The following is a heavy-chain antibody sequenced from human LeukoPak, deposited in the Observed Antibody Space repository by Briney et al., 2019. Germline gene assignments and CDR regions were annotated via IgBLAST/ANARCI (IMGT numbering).Heavy chain of an antibody. Sequence: SETLPLTCAVSGYSISSGYYWGWIRQPPGKGLEWIGIIYHSGSTYYNPSLKSRVTISVDTSKNQFSLKLSSVTAADTAVYYCARGGGYQLLYDAFDIWGQGTMVTVSS. V-gene: IGHV4-38-2*01. J-gene: IGHJ3*02. CDR1: GYSISSGYY. CDR3: ARGGGYQLLYDAFDI. D-gene: IGHD2-2*02. CDR2: IYHSGST.